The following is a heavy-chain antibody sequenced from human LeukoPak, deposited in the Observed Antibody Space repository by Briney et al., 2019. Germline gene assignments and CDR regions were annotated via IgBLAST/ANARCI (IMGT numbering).Heavy chain of an antibody. J-gene: IGHJ3*02. D-gene: IGHD3-10*01. CDR3: AKDPLRFGEDGAFDI. CDR1: GFTFSTYS. CDR2: ISYDGSNK. Sequence: PGGSLRLSCSASGFTFSTYSMHWVRQAPGKGLEWVAVISYDGSNKYYADSVKGRFTISRDNSKNTLYLQMNSLRAEDTAVYYCAKDPLRFGEDGAFDIWGQGTMVTVSS. V-gene: IGHV3-30*04.